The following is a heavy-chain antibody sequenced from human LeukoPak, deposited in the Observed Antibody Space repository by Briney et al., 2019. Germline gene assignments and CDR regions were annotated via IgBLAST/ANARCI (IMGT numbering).Heavy chain of an antibody. Sequence: TGGSLRLSCEASGFSFSSYWMTWVRQPPGKGPEWVANIKQDESERYSVDSVKGRFTISRDNAKNSVYLHMNSLRAEDTAVYYCARGPGFPVWYFDLWGRGTLVTVSS. CDR2: IKQDESER. J-gene: IGHJ2*01. CDR3: ARGPGFPVWYFDL. D-gene: IGHD1-1*01. CDR1: GFSFSSYW. V-gene: IGHV3-7*04.